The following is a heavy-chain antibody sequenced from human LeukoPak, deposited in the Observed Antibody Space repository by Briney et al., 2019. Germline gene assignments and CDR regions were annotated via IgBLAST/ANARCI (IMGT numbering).Heavy chain of an antibody. V-gene: IGHV1-58*02. D-gene: IGHD3-22*01. CDR1: GFTFTSSA. CDR3: AADPSAYYYDSSGAFDI. J-gene: IGHJ3*02. Sequence: GTPVKVSCKASGFTFTSSAMQWVRQARGQRLEWIGWIVVGSGSTNCAQKFQERVTITRDMSTSTAYMELSSLRSEDTAVYYCAADPSAYYYDSSGAFDIWGQGTMVTVSS. CDR2: IVVGSGST.